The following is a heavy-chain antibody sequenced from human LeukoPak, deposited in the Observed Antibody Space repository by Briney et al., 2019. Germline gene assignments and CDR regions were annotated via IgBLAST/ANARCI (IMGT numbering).Heavy chain of an antibody. D-gene: IGHD4-17*01. CDR3: AKVLLYYGDYDPFDY. CDR1: GFTFSNYG. V-gene: IGHV3-30*02. J-gene: IGHJ4*02. CDR2: IRYDGSNK. Sequence: GGSLRLSCAASGFTFSNYGMHWVRQAPGKGLAWVAFIRYDGSNKYYADSVKGRFTISRVTSKNTLYLQMNSLRAEDTAVYYCAKVLLYYGDYDPFDYWGQGTLVTVSS.